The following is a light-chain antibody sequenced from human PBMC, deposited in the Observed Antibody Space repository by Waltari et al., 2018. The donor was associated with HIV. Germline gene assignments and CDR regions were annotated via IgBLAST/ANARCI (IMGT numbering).Light chain of an antibody. CDR2: GAS. CDR1: QSVSGSY. J-gene: IGKJ3*01. V-gene: IGKV3-20*01. CDR3: QCDNSSPPGFT. Sequence: EVVLTQSPVTLSLSPGERVTLSCRASQSVSGSYLALYQQRPGQAPSLLIYGASSRANGIPDRFSGGGSWTDFTITISRLDPEDSAVYYCQCDNSSPPGFTFGPGTKVNI.